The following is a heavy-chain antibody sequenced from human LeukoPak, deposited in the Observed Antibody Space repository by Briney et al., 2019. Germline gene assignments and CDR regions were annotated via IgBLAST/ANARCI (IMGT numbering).Heavy chain of an antibody. CDR1: GGTFSSYA. CDR2: ISTYDGDA. Sequence: ASVKVSCKASGGTFSSYAISRVRQAPGQGLEWMGWISTYDGDANYAQQLQGRVTMTTDTSTITAYMELRSLRSDDTAVYYCARAPSGFTYGPGDHWGQGTLVTVSS. J-gene: IGHJ4*02. D-gene: IGHD5-18*01. CDR3: ARAPSGFTYGPGDH. V-gene: IGHV1-18*01.